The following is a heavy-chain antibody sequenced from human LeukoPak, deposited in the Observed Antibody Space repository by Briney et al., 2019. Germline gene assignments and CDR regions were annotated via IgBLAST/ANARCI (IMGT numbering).Heavy chain of an antibody. V-gene: IGHV4-59*01. J-gene: IGHJ2*01. CDR2: IYYTGST. Sequence: SETLSLTSTVSGGSNSSSYWSWIRQPPGKGLEWIGYIYYTGSTTYNPSLKSRVTISVDTSKNQFSLKLRSVTAADTAVYYCARDYGDIPPDWYYDLWGRGALVTVSS. CDR1: GGSNSSSY. D-gene: IGHD4-17*01. CDR3: ARDYGDIPPDWYYDL.